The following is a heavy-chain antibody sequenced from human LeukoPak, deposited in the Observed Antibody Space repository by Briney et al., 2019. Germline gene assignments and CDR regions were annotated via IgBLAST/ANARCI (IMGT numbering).Heavy chain of an antibody. J-gene: IGHJ6*03. V-gene: IGHV3-21*04. Sequence: GGSLRLSCAASGFTFSNYSMNWVRQAPGKGLEWVSSISSSSSYIYYADSVKGRFTISRDNSKNTLYLQSNSLRAEDTAVYHCAKENGYMDVWGKGTIVTVSS. CDR3: AKENGYMDV. CDR2: ISSSSSYI. CDR1: GFTFSNYS.